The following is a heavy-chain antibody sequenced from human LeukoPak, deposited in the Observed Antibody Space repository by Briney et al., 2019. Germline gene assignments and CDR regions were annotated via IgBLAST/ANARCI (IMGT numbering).Heavy chain of an antibody. CDR2: IRYDGSNK. Sequence: GGSLRLSCAASGFTFSSYGMHWVRQAPGKGLEGVVFIRYDGSNKYYADSVKGRFTISRDNSKNTLYLQMNSLRAEDTSVYYCSRSPGILGTNYFVYWGQGTLVTVSS. V-gene: IGHV3-30*02. CDR3: SRSPGILGTNYFVY. D-gene: IGHD1-26*01. J-gene: IGHJ4*02. CDR1: GFTFSSYG.